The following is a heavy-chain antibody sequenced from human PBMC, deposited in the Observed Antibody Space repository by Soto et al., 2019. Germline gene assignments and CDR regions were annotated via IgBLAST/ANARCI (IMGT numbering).Heavy chain of an antibody. J-gene: IGHJ3*02. V-gene: IGHV1-69*06. Sequence: GASVKVSCKASGGTFSSYAISWVRQAPGQGLEWMGGIIPIFGTANYAQKFQGRVTITADKSTSTAYMELSSLRSEDTAVYYCARGGVDTAMVDAFDIWGQGTMVTVSS. CDR2: IIPIFGTA. CDR3: ARGGVDTAMVDAFDI. D-gene: IGHD5-18*01. CDR1: GGTFSSYA.